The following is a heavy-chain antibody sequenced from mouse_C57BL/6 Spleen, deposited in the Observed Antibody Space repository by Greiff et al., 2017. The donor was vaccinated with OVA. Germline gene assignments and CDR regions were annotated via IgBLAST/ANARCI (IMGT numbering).Heavy chain of an antibody. Sequence: QVQLQQSGAELAKPGASVKLSCKASGYTFTSYWITWVKQRPGQGLEWIGDIYPGSGSTNYNEKFKSKATLTVDTSSSTAYMQLSSLTSEDSAVYYCARGHYYGSSYWYFDVWGTGTTVTVSS. D-gene: IGHD1-1*01. CDR2: IYPGSGST. CDR3: ARGHYYGSSYWYFDV. V-gene: IGHV1-55*01. J-gene: IGHJ1*03. CDR1: GYTFTSYW.